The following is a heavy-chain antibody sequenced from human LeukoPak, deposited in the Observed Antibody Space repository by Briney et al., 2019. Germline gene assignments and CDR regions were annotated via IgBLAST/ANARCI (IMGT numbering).Heavy chain of an antibody. CDR2: IYVDGNT. CDR1: GFTFSSYA. CDR3: ARDSYGDANFDT. J-gene: IGHJ4*02. D-gene: IGHD4-17*01. V-gene: IGHV3-23*03. Sequence: GGSLRLSCAASGFTFSSYAMTWVRQAPGRGLEWVSFIYVDGNTYYADSVKGRFTISRDISKNAVFLQMNSLRAEDTAVYYCARDSYGDANFDTWGQGTLVTVSS.